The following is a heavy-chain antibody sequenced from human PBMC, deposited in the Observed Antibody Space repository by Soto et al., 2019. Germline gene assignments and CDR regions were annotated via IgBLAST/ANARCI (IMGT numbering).Heavy chain of an antibody. CDR2: ISYDGSNK. Sequence: QVQLVESGGGVVQPGRSLRLSCAASGFTFSSYAMHWVRQAPGKGLEWVAVISYDGSNKYYADSVKGRFTISRDNSKNTLYLQMNSLRAEDTAVYYCARSPSEVWEPHAFDICGQGTMVTVSS. J-gene: IGHJ3*02. CDR3: ARSPSEVWEPHAFDI. CDR1: GFTFSSYA. D-gene: IGHD1-26*01. V-gene: IGHV3-30-3*01.